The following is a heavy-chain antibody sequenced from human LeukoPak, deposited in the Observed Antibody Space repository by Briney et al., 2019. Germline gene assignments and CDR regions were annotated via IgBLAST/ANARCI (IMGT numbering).Heavy chain of an antibody. J-gene: IGHJ4*02. V-gene: IGHV4-59*12. Sequence: SETLSLTCTVSGGSISSYYWSWLGQPPGKGLEWIGYIYYSGSTNYNPSLKSRITISVDTSKNQFSLKLSSVTAADTAVYYCARDSGPYYFDYWGQGTLVTVSS. CDR1: GGSISSYY. CDR2: IYYSGST. CDR3: ARDSGPYYFDY.